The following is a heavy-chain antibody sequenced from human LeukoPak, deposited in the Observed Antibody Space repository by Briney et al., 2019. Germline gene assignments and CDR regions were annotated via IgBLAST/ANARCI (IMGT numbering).Heavy chain of an antibody. CDR1: GFTFSSYA. J-gene: IGHJ4*02. V-gene: IGHV3-30-3*01. Sequence: GGSLRLSCAASGFTFSSYAMHWVRQAPGKGLEWVSVISSDGTNRYYADSLKGRFTISRDNSKNTLYLEMSSLRAEDTAIYYCAKDPAAFSYASDWGQGTLVTVSS. D-gene: IGHD3-10*01. CDR3: AKDPAAFSYASD. CDR2: ISSDGTNR.